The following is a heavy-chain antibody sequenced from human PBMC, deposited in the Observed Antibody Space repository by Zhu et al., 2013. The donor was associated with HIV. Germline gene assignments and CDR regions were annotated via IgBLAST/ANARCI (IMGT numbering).Heavy chain of an antibody. D-gene: IGHD3-10*01. J-gene: IGHJ4*02. CDR1: GYSFTSYW. CDR2: IYPGDSDT. Sequence: EVQLVQSGAEVKKPGESLKISCKGSGYSFTSYWIGWVRQMPGKGLEWMGIIYPGDSDTRYSPSFQGQVTISADKSISTAYLQWSSLKASDSAMYYCARHWMVRGVIITHDYWGQGTLVTVSS. CDR3: ARHWMVRGVIITHDY. V-gene: IGHV5-51*01.